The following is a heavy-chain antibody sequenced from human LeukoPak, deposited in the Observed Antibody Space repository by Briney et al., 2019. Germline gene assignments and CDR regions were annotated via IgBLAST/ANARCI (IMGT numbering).Heavy chain of an antibody. V-gene: IGHV1-69*05. Sequence: ASVRVSCKASGGTFSSYAISRVRQAPGQGLEWMGGIIPIFGTANYAQKFQGRVTITTDESTSTAYMELSSLRSEDTAVYYCARDSVGPIIAAALDAFDIWGQGTMVTVSS. J-gene: IGHJ3*02. D-gene: IGHD6-13*01. CDR2: IIPIFGTA. CDR3: ARDSVGPIIAAALDAFDI. CDR1: GGTFSSYA.